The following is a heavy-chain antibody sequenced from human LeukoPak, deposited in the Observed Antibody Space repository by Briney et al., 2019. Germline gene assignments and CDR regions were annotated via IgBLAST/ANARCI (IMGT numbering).Heavy chain of an antibody. CDR3: ARDLSTGMPDGFDY. Sequence: PGGSLRLSCVATGFIYRRYSMNWVRQAPGKGLERVSTISSTSTYIYYADSVRGRFTISRDNAENSLYLQMTSLTVEDTAVYYCARDLSTGMPDGFDYWGQGSLVTVSS. CDR1: GFIYRRYS. J-gene: IGHJ4*02. V-gene: IGHV3-21*01. D-gene: IGHD2-8*02. CDR2: ISSTSTYI.